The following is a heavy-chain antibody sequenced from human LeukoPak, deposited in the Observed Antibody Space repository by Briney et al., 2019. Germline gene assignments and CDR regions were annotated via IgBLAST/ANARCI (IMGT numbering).Heavy chain of an antibody. Sequence: ASVNVSFKGSGYTFTSYDINWVRQATGQGLEWMGWMNPNSGNTGYAQKIQGRVSMTRNTSTSTAYMELSSLRSEDTAVYYCARGRAARGPRYTEDIRYNWFDPWGQGTLVTVSS. J-gene: IGHJ5*02. CDR2: MNPNSGNT. D-gene: IGHD6-6*01. CDR3: ARGRAARGPRYTEDIRYNWFDP. CDR1: GYTFTSYD. V-gene: IGHV1-8*01.